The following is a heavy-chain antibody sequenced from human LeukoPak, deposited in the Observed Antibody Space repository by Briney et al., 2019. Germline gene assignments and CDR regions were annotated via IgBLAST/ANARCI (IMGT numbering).Heavy chain of an antibody. CDR3: ARDQEGFDY. Sequence: GASVKVSCKASGYTFTNNYLHWVRQAPGQGLEWMGMIYPRDGSTSYAQNFQGRVTVTRDTSTTTVHMELRGLRSEATAVYYCARDQEGFDYWGQGTVVTVSS. J-gene: IGHJ4*02. CDR2: IYPRDGST. V-gene: IGHV1-46*01. CDR1: GYTFTNNY.